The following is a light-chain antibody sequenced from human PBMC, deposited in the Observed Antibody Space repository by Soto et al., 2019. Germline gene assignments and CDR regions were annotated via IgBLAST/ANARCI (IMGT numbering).Light chain of an antibody. J-gene: IGKJ2*01. V-gene: IGKV3-20*01. Sequence: EIVLTQSPGTLSLSPGERATLSCRASQSVRSSYLAWYQQKPGQAPRLLIYGASDRATGIPDRFSGSGSGTDFTLTIIRLEPEDFAVYYCQQYVSSPYTFGQGTRLEI. CDR1: QSVRSSY. CDR2: GAS. CDR3: QQYVSSPYT.